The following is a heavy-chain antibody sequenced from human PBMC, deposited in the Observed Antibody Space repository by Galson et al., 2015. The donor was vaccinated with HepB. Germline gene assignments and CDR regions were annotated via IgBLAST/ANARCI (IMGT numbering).Heavy chain of an antibody. CDR1: GFPFSNYH. J-gene: IGHJ4*02. CDR3: TRDKSTVDRAHDY. V-gene: IGHV3-11*06. Sequence: SLRLSCAASGFPFSNYHMVWVRQAPGKGLEWVSFIGISSSFTQYADSVKGRFTTSRDDAKNSLYLQMDSLKAEGTAVYYCTRDKSTVDRAHDYGGQGTLVTVSS. D-gene: IGHD3-10*01. CDR2: IGISSSFT.